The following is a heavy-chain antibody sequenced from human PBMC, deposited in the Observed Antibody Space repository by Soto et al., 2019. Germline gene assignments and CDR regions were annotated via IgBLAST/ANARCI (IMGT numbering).Heavy chain of an antibody. V-gene: IGHV1-69*01. CDR2: IIPIFGTA. CDR1: GGTFSSYA. Sequence: QVQLVQSGAEVKKPGSSVKVSCKASGGTFSSYAISWVRQAPGQGLEWMGGIIPIFGTANYAQKFQGRVTINADESTRTAYMEQSSLRCEETAVYYCERPGYSYDPNGPFDYWGQGTLVTVSS. D-gene: IGHD5-18*01. J-gene: IGHJ4*02. CDR3: ERPGYSYDPNGPFDY.